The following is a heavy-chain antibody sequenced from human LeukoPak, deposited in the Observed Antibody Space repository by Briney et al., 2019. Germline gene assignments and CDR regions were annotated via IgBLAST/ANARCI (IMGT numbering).Heavy chain of an antibody. J-gene: IGHJ5*02. CDR3: ARDSMDSGYDFSNRWFDP. Sequence: PSETLSLTCTVSGVSISSGGNCWSWIRQQPGKGLEWIVYIYYSGSTYYNPSLKSRVTISVDTSKNQFSLKLSSVTAADTAVYYCARDSMDSGYDFSNRWFDPWGQGTLVTVSS. CDR1: GVSISSGGNC. D-gene: IGHD5-12*01. V-gene: IGHV4-31*02. CDR2: IYYSGST.